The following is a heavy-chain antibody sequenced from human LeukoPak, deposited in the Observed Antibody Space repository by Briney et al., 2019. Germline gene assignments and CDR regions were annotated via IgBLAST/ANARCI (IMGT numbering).Heavy chain of an antibody. CDR1: GFTFSDSS. J-gene: IGHJ5*02. CDR3: TRDSGTYNWLDP. V-gene: IGHV3-73*01. CDR2: MEKELNGYAT. Sequence: PGGSLRLSCAASGFTFSDSSIHWVRQASGKGLEWIGLMEKELNGYATAYAASVRGRFTISRDDSQNQAQLQIDSLKTEDTALYYCTRDSGTYNWLDPWGQGTLVTVSS. D-gene: IGHD1-26*01.